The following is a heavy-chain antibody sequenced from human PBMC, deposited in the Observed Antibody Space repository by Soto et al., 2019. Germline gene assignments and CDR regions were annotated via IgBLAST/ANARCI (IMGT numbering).Heavy chain of an antibody. CDR3: ARDTYYYDSSGYENDAFDI. CDR1: GGTFSSYT. J-gene: IGHJ3*02. V-gene: IGHV1-69*02. Sequence: QVQLVQSGAEVKKPGSSVKVSCKASGGTFSSYTISWVRQAPGQGLEWMGRIIPILGIANYAQKFQGRVTITAEKSTSTAYMELSSLRSEDTAVYYCARDTYYYDSSGYENDAFDIWGQGTMVTVSS. CDR2: IIPILGIA. D-gene: IGHD3-22*01.